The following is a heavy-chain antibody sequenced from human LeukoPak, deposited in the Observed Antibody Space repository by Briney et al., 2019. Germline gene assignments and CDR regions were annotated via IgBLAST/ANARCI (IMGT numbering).Heavy chain of an antibody. Sequence: SETLSLTCTVSGGSISTYYWSWIRQPPGKGLEWIGYLYYNGRTNYNPSLKSRVTLSLDTSKNQFSLKLSSVTAADTAVYYCARENSYGCFDYWGQGTLVTVSS. J-gene: IGHJ4*02. CDR1: GGSISTYY. D-gene: IGHD5-18*01. CDR2: LYYNGRT. CDR3: ARENSYGCFDY. V-gene: IGHV4-59*01.